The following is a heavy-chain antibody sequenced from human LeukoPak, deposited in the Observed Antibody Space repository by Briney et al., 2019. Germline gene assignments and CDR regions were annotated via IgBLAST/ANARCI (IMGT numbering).Heavy chain of an antibody. V-gene: IGHV4-59*08. Sequence: SETLSLTCPVSGGSISSYYWSWIRQPPGKGLEWIGYIYSSGSTSYNPSLKSRVTISVDTSKNQFSLKLSSVTAADTAVYYCARQHPMVRGVIGFDPWGQGTLVTVSS. J-gene: IGHJ5*02. CDR2: IYSSGST. CDR1: GGSISSYY. D-gene: IGHD3-10*01. CDR3: ARQHPMVRGVIGFDP.